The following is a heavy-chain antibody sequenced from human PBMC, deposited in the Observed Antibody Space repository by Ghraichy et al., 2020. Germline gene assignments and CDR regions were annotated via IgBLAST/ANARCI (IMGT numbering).Heavy chain of an antibody. D-gene: IGHD2-2*01. V-gene: IGHV3-21*01. J-gene: IGHJ4*02. Sequence: GGSLRLSCAASGFNFRSYCMNWVRQAPGKGLEWVSSISSGSGNISYADSVKGRFTISRDDARTSLYLQMTSLRAEDTAVYYCGSAGTSLFLPRVDYWGQGTLVTVSS. CDR2: ISSGSGNI. CDR3: GSAGTSLFLPRVDY. CDR1: GFNFRSYC.